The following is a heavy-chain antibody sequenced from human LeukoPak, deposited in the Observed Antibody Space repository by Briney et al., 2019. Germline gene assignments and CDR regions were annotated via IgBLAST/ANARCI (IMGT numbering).Heavy chain of an antibody. V-gene: IGHV4-59*01. J-gene: IGHJ3*02. D-gene: IGHD3-16*01. CDR2: IYSSGTT. CDR1: GGSISGYY. Sequence: SETLSLTCTVSGGSISGYYWSWIRQPPGKGLEWIGYIYSSGTTNYNPSLKSQITISLDTSKNQFSLKLSSVTAADTAVYYCARDANYHYSDAYYDALDIWGQGTLVTVSS. CDR3: ARDANYHYSDAYYDALDI.